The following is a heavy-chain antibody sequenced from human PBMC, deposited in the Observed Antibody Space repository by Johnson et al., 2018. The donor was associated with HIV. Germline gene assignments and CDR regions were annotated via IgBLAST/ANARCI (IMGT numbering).Heavy chain of an antibody. CDR2: IKLDGSEK. Sequence: VQLVESGGGVVQPGGSLRLSCAASGFTFSSYWMSWVRQAPGKGLEWVANIKLDGSEKYYVDSVRGRLTISRDNAKNSLYLQMNSLRAEDTAVYYCARDGGYNLWSGWPPGAFDFWGQGTMVTVSS. V-gene: IGHV3-7*01. J-gene: IGHJ3*01. CDR1: GFTFSSYW. D-gene: IGHD3-3*01. CDR3: ARDGGYNLWSGWPPGAFDF.